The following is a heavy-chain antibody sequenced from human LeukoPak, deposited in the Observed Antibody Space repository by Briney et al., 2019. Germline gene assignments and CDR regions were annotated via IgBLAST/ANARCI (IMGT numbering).Heavy chain of an antibody. CDR2: LYRDGTT. CDR3: ARDTIAVAGRNLDY. V-gene: IGHV3-53*01. D-gene: IGHD6-19*01. J-gene: IGHJ4*02. Sequence: EPGGSLRLSCAASGFTVSSNYISWVRQAPGKGLEWVSVLYRDGTTYYADSVKGRFTASRDNSKNTVYLQMSSLRAEDTAVYYCARDTIAVAGRNLDYWGQGTLVTVSS. CDR1: GFTVSSNY.